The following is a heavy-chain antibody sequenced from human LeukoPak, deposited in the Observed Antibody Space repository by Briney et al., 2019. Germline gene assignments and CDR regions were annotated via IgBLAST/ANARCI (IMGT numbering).Heavy chain of an antibody. CDR3: ARGRYCSSTSCYIRSWFDP. CDR2: IYYSGST. CDR1: GGSFSGYY. D-gene: IGHD2-2*02. Sequence: SETLSLTCAVYGGSFSGYYWSWIRQPPGKGLEWIGYIYYSGSTNYNPSLKSRVTISVDTSKNQFSLKLSSVTAADTAVYYCARGRYCSSTSCYIRSWFDPWGQGTLVTVSS. J-gene: IGHJ5*02. V-gene: IGHV4-59*12.